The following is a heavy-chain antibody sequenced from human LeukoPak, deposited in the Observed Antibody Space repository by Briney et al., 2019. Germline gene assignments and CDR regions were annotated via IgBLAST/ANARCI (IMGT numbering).Heavy chain of an antibody. D-gene: IGHD4-11*01. CDR3: ARDLNSNNSNPGWFDP. CDR2: IWHDGNRQ. V-gene: IGHV3-33*01. J-gene: IGHJ5*02. Sequence: GGSLRLSCAASGFTFTTYGIHFVRQAPGKGLEGVALIWHDGNRQYYADSVKGRFTISRDDSKNTVSLQMNSLRAEDTAIYYCARDLNSNNSNPGWFDPWGQGTLVTVSS. CDR1: GFTFTTYG.